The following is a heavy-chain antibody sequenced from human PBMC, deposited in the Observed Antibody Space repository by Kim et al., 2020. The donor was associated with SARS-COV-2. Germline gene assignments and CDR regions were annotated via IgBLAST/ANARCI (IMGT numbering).Heavy chain of an antibody. V-gene: IGHV3-9*01. CDR3: ATTPTYYDILTGYTEHLPHGAVDI. CDR2: ISWNSGSI. Sequence: GGSLRLSCAASGFTFDDYAMHWVRQAPGKGLEWVSGISWNSGSIGYEDSVKGRFTISRDNANNSLYLQMNSLRAEDTALYYCATTPTYYDILTGYTEHLPHGAVDIWGQGTMVTVSS. CDR1: GFTFDDYA. J-gene: IGHJ3*02. D-gene: IGHD3-9*01.